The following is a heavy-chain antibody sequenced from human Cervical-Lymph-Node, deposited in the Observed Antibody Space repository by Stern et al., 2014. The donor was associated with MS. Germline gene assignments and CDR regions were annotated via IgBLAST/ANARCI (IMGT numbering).Heavy chain of an antibody. CDR1: GGSFSGYY. CDR3: AMYSGTFERAY. V-gene: IGHV4-34*01. Sequence: VQLQQWGAGLLKPSETLSLTCAVYGGSFSGYYWSWIRQPPGKGLEWIGEISDGGSSNYDPSLKSRVTMSLDTSKTQLSLNLTSVTAADTAVYYCAMYSGTFERAYWGQGTLVTVSS. D-gene: IGHD1-26*01. CDR2: ISDGGSS. J-gene: IGHJ4*02.